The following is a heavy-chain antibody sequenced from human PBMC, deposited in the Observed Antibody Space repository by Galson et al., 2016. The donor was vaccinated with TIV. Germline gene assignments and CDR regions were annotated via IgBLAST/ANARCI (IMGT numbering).Heavy chain of an antibody. CDR1: AYSFIDYY. J-gene: IGHJ3*01. V-gene: IGHV1-69*04. CDR2: IIPLLGRP. CDR3: AREVAHVDSVMLNADAFDV. D-gene: IGHD3-16*01. Sequence: SVKVSCKASAYSFIDYYMHWVRQAPGQGLEWMGRIIPLLGRPDHAQKFQGRVTITADISTDTAYLELSSLRSEDTAIYYCAREVAHVDSVMLNADAFDVWGQGTMVTVSS.